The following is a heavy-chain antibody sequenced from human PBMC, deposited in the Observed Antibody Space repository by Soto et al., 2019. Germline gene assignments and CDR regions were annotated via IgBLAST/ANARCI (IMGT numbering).Heavy chain of an antibody. CDR1: GGSVTSIYYE. J-gene: IGHJ1*01. CDR3: AGKARGKKEYFQH. CDR2: IYISGRT. V-gene: IGHV4-39*01. Sequence: QLQLQESGPGLVKPSETQSLTCTVSGGSVTSIYYEWACIRQPPGKGLEWIGVIYISGRTFHSPSLKSLVTLSLDTSKNQFSLNLRYVTAADTAVYYCAGKARGKKEYFQHWGQGTLVTVSS. D-gene: IGHD3-10*01.